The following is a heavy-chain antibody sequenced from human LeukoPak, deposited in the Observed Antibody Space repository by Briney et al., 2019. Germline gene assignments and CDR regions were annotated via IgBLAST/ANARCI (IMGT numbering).Heavy chain of an antibody. CDR1: GYSISSGYY. Sequence: SETLSLTCTVSGYSISSGYYWGWIRQPPGKGLEWIGSIYHSGSTYYNPSLKSRVTISVDTSKNQFSLKPSSVTAADTAVYYCARIGGSYHIGGSIDYWGQGTLVTVSS. CDR3: ARIGGSYHIGGSIDY. J-gene: IGHJ4*02. D-gene: IGHD1-26*01. V-gene: IGHV4-38-2*02. CDR2: IYHSGST.